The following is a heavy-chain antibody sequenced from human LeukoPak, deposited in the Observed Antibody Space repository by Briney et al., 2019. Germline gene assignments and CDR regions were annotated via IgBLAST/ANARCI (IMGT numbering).Heavy chain of an antibody. CDR3: VRERNWFGDTS. D-gene: IGHD3-10*01. V-gene: IGHV4-4*02. Sequence: PSETLSLTCAVSGGSVSSNNWWTWVRQFPGKGLEWIGEVYHSGGINYNPSLKSRLTISADISKNQFSLNLNSVTAADTAVYYCVRERNWFGDTSWGQGTLVTVSP. CDR2: VYHSGGI. CDR1: GGSVSSNNW. J-gene: IGHJ4*02.